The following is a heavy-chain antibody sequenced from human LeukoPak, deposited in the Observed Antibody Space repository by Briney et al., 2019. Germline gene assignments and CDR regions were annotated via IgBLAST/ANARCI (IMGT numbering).Heavy chain of an antibody. CDR3: AREGYWSTNWYKFGSLLRYFDL. J-gene: IGHJ2*01. V-gene: IGHV3-48*03. D-gene: IGHD6-13*01. CDR1: GFTFSSYE. Sequence: PGGSLRLSCAASGFTFSSYEMNWVRQAPGKGLEWVSYISGSGRTIYYADSVKGRFTISRDNAKNSLYLQMNSLRAEDTAVYYCAREGYWSTNWYKFGSLLRYFDLWGRGTLVTVSS. CDR2: ISGSGRTI.